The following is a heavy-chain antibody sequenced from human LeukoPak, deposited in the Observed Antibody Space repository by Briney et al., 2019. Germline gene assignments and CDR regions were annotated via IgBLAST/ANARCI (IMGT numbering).Heavy chain of an antibody. J-gene: IGHJ4*02. V-gene: IGHV4-39*01. CDR1: GSSISSSSYY. D-gene: IGHD6-6*01. CDR3: ARQGSMAARSIDY. Sequence: SETLSLTCTVSGSSISSSSYYWGWIRQPPGKGLEWIGSIYYSGSTYYNPSLKSRVTISVDTSKNQFSLKLSSVTAADTAVYYCARQGSMAARSIDYWGQGTLVTVSS. CDR2: IYYSGST.